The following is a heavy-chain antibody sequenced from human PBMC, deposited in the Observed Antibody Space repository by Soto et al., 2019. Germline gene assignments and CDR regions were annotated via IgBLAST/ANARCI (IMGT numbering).Heavy chain of an antibody. CDR1: GFTFSRHA. CDR3: ARSTTYWFDP. Sequence: EVQLLESGGGLVQPGGSLRLSCAASGFTFSRHAMSWVRQAPGKGLEWVSSISDNGGSTYYAASVEGRFFISRDNSKGTLYLQMKSLRAGDTAVSFCARSTTYWFDPWGQGTLVTVSS. V-gene: IGHV3-23*01. CDR2: ISDNGGST. D-gene: IGHD2-2*01. J-gene: IGHJ5*02.